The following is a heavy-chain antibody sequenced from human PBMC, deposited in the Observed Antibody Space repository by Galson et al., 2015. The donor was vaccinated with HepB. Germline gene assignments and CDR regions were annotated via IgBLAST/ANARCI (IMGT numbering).Heavy chain of an antibody. Sequence: SLRLSCAASGFTFSSYGMHWVRQAPGKGLEWVAVIWYDGSNKYYADSVKGRFTISRDNSKNTLYLQLNSLRAEDKAVYYCARDQSFTMVRGATPFFDYWGQGTLVPVSS. V-gene: IGHV3-33*01. CDR3: ARDQSFTMVRGATPFFDY. CDR2: IWYDGSNK. CDR1: GFTFSSYG. J-gene: IGHJ4*02. D-gene: IGHD3-10*01.